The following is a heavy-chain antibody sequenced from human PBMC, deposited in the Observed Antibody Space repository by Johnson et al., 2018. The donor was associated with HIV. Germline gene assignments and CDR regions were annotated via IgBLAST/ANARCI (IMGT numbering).Heavy chain of an antibody. D-gene: IGHD5-12*01. CDR3: AKGRGYDDDALDF. J-gene: IGHJ3*01. CDR2: INWSGASA. V-gene: IGHV3-20*04. Sequence: VQLVESGGGVVRPGESLGLSCAASEFTFGDYDMAWVRVAPGKGLEWVSGINWSGASAGYADSVKGRFTISRDKSKDTLYLQMSSLRAEDTAVYYCAKGRGYDDDALDFWGQGTMVTVSS. CDR1: EFTFGDYD.